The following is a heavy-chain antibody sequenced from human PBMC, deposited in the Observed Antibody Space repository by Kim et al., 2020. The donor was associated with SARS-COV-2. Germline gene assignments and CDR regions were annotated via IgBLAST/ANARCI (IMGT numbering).Heavy chain of an antibody. CDR2: INAGNGNT. V-gene: IGHV1-3*01. CDR1: GYTFTSYA. D-gene: IGHD4-17*01. Sequence: ASVKVSCKASGYTFTSYAMHWVRQAPGQRLEWMGWINAGNGNTKYSQKFQGRVTITRDTSASTAYMELSSLRSEDTAVYYCATSSTVTTVSYYYYGMDVWGQGTTVTVSS. J-gene: IGHJ6*02. CDR3: ATSSTVTTVSYYYYGMDV.